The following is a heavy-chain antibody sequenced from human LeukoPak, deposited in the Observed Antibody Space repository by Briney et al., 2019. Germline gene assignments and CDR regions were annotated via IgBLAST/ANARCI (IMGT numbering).Heavy chain of an antibody. V-gene: IGHV3-23*01. J-gene: IGHJ4*02. Sequence: PGGSLRLSCAASVFTFSNDWMRSVRQAPGKGLEWVSSISASDDGTYYAASVKGRFTISRDNSKNTLYLQMNSLRAEDTAVYYCAKRGPIYSSSPGNYFDYWGQGTLVTVSS. CDR3: AKRGPIYSSSPGNYFDY. D-gene: IGHD6-6*01. CDR1: VFTFSNDW. CDR2: ISASDDGT.